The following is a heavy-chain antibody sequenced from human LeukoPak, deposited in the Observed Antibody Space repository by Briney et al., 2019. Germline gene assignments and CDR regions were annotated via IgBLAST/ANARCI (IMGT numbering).Heavy chain of an antibody. CDR3: WLRSRFSRLGYYMDV. Sequence: KPSETLSLTCTVSGGSISSYYWSWSRQPAGKGREWIGRIYTSGSTNYNPSLKSRVTMSVDTSKNQFSLKLSFVTAADTAVYYSWLRSRFSRLGYYMDVWGKGTTVTISS. J-gene: IGHJ6*03. CDR1: GGSISSYY. D-gene: IGHD5-12*01. V-gene: IGHV4-4*07. CDR2: IYTSGST.